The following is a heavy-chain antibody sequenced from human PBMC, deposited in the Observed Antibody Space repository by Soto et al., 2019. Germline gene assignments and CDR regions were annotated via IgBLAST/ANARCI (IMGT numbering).Heavy chain of an antibody. CDR3: ARWGRYYDSSGYYYYYGMDV. CDR2: IYSGGST. CDR1: GFTVSSNY. V-gene: IGHV3-53*04. J-gene: IGHJ6*02. D-gene: IGHD3-22*01. Sequence: GGSLRLSCAASGFTVSSNYMSWVRQAPGKGLEWVSVIYSGGSTYYADSVKGRFTISRHNSKNTLYLQMNSLRAEDTAVYYCARWGRYYDSSGYYYYYGMDVWGQGTTVTVSS.